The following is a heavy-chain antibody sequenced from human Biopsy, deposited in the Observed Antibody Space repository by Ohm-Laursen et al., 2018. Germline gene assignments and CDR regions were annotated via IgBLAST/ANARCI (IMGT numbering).Heavy chain of an antibody. D-gene: IGHD6-19*01. CDR3: ALQSVAQMKNFDY. CDR1: GFSFTGYY. V-gene: IGHV1-2*02. J-gene: IGHJ4*02. Sequence: SVKVSCKASGFSFTGYYIHWVRQAPGQGLEWMGWISPKSGDTNYAHKFQGNITMTRDTSMSTAYTEMSRLRCDDTAVYYCALQSVAQMKNFDYWGQGTLVTVSS. CDR2: ISPKSGDT.